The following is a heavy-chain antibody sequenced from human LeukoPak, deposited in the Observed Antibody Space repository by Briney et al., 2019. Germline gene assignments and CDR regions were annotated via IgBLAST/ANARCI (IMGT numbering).Heavy chain of an antibody. V-gene: IGHV1-69*13. CDR2: IIPIFATA. CDR3: ARGTITTRSHFDY. CDR1: GGTFSSYA. J-gene: IGHJ4*02. D-gene: IGHD3-22*01. Sequence: SVKVSCKASGGTFSSYAISWVRQAPGQGLEWMGGIIPIFATANYAQKFQGRVTITADESTSTAYMELSSLRSEDTAVYYCARGTITTRSHFDYWGQGTLVTVSS.